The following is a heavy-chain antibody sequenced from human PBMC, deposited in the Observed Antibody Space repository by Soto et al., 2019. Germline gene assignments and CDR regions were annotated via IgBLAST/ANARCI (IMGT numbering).Heavy chain of an antibody. D-gene: IGHD6-13*01. J-gene: IGHJ3*01. V-gene: IGHV5-10-1*04. CDR2: IGPSDSYT. CDR1: GYSFTSYW. CDR3: ARPGDIAAAGTDDAFDV. Sequence: GESLKISCQGSGYSFTSYWISWVRQMPGKGLEWMGRIGPSDSYTNYSPSFQGQVTISADKSISTAYLQWSSLKASDTAMYYCARPGDIAAAGTDDAFDVWGQGTMVTVSS.